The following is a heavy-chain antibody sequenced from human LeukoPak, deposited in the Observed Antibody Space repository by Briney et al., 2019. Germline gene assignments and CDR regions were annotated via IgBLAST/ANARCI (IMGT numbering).Heavy chain of an antibody. J-gene: IGHJ4*02. V-gene: IGHV3-23*01. CDR1: KFSVSSNY. CDR3: AKINLGPSDY. CDR2: ISGSGGKT. Sequence: PGGSLRLSCAASKFSVSSNYMTWVRQAPGKGLEWVSGISGSGGKTYYADSVKGRFTISRDNSKSTLYLQMNSLRAEDTAVYYCAKINLGPSDYWGQGTLVTVSS.